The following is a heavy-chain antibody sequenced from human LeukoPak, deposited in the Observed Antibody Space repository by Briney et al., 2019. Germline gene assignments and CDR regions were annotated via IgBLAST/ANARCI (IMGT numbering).Heavy chain of an antibody. J-gene: IGHJ4*02. V-gene: IGHV3-7*01. Sequence: GGSLRLSCAASGFTFSSYGMHWVRQAPGKGLEWVANIKQDGSEKYYVDSVKGRFTISRDNAKNSLYLQMNSLRAEDTAVYYCARGLNYFDYWGQGTLVTVSS. CDR1: GFTFSSYG. D-gene: IGHD3-16*01. CDR2: IKQDGSEK. CDR3: ARGLNYFDY.